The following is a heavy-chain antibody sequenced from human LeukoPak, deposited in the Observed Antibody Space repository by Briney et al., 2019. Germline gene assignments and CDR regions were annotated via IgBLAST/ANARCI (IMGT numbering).Heavy chain of an antibody. D-gene: IGHD2-2*01. J-gene: IGHJ6*02. Sequence: ASVKVSCKASGYTFTSYAMNWVRQAPGQGLEWMGWINTNTGNPTYAQGFTGRFVFSLDTSVSTAYLQISSLKAEDTAVYYCARVPIVIVPATMDVWGQGTTVTVSS. CDR1: GYTFTSYA. CDR3: ARVPIVIVPATMDV. V-gene: IGHV7-4-1*02. CDR2: INTNTGNP.